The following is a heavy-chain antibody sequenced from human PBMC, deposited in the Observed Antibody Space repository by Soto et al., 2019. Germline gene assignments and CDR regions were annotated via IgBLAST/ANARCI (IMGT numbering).Heavy chain of an antibody. CDR1: GFTFSKFN. Sequence: WGSLRLSCAASGFTFSKFNIHWVRQAPGKGLEWVAFILYDGSNTYYADSVKGRFTFSRDNSKNSLFLQMNSLRAEDTAIYYCARAGWTNYFDYWGQGTLVTVSS. CDR3: ARAGWTNYFDY. D-gene: IGHD2-15*01. J-gene: IGHJ4*02. V-gene: IGHV3-30*02. CDR2: ILYDGSNT.